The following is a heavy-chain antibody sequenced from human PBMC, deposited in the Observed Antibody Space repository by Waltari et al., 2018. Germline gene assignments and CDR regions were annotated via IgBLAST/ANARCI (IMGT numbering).Heavy chain of an antibody. D-gene: IGHD3-10*01. CDR3: ARDPPDSITMVQGARGYYFDY. CDR1: GGSISSSSYY. J-gene: IGHJ4*02. V-gene: IGHV4-39*07. Sequence: QLQLQESGPGLVKPSETLSLTCTVSGGSISSSSYYWGWLRQPPGKGLEWIGSIYYSGSTYYNPSLKSRVTISVDTSKNQFSLKLSSVTAADTAVYYCARDPPDSITMVQGARGYYFDYWGQGTLVTVSS. CDR2: IYYSGST.